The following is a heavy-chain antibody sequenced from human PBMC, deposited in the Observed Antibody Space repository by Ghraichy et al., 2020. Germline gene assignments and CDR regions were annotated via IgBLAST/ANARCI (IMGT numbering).Heavy chain of an antibody. CDR3: ARDSTHDSSGYYYLDYYYGMDV. CDR1: GFTFSSYW. Sequence: GGSLRLSCAASGFTFSSYWMSWVRQAPGKGLEWVANIKQDGSEKYYVDSVKGRFTISRDNAKNSLYLQMNSLRAEDTAVYYCARDSTHDSSGYYYLDYYYGMDVWGQGTTVTVSS. V-gene: IGHV3-7*03. CDR2: IKQDGSEK. J-gene: IGHJ6*02. D-gene: IGHD3-22*01.